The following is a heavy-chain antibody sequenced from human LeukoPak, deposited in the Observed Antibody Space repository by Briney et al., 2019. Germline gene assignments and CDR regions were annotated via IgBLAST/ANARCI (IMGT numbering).Heavy chain of an antibody. J-gene: IGHJ4*02. D-gene: IGHD3/OR15-3a*01. CDR3: AREVDWEIDY. CDR2: INPNSGGT. CDR1: GYTFTGYY. V-gene: IGHV1-2*02. Sequence: VASVKVSCKASGYTFTGYYMHWVRQAPGQGLEWMGWINPNSGGTNYAQKFQGRVTMTRDMSTSTVYMELSSLRSEDTAVYYCAREVDWEIDYWGQGTLVTVSS.